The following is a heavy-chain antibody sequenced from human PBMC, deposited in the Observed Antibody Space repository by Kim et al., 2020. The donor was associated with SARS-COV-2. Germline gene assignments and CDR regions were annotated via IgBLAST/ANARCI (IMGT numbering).Heavy chain of an antibody. D-gene: IGHD2-21*02. CDR1: GFTFSSYD. Sequence: GGSLRLSCAASGFTFSSYDMHWVRQATGKGLEWVSAIGTAGDTYYPGSVKGRFTISRENAKNSLYLQMNSLRAGDTAVYYCASGGTGGYSYWYFDLWGRGTLVTVSS. CDR3: ASGGTGGYSYWYFDL. V-gene: IGHV3-13*01. J-gene: IGHJ2*01. CDR2: IGTAGDT.